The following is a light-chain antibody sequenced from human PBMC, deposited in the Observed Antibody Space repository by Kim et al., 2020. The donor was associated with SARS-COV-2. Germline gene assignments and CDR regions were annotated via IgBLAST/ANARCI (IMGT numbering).Light chain of an antibody. CDR3: QQRSNWPPALT. Sequence: PGEGATLPCMARQSVSTYLAWYQQKPGQAPRLLSYDASIRATGVPARFSGSGSGTDFTLTISSLQSEDFAVYYCQQRSNWPPALTFGGGTKVDIK. CDR2: DAS. CDR1: QSVSTY. V-gene: IGKV3-11*01. J-gene: IGKJ4*01.